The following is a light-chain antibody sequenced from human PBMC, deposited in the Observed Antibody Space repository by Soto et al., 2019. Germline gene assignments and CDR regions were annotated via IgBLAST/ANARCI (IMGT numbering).Light chain of an antibody. CDR3: SSYTSSITLV. CDR2: EVS. V-gene: IGLV2-14*01. J-gene: IGLJ2*01. Sequence: QSALTQPASVSGSPGQSITISCTGTSSDVGGYKFVSWYQQNPGKAPKLMIYEVSNRPSGVSNRFSGSKSGNTASLTISGLQAEDEADYYCSSYTSSITLVFGGGTKLTVL. CDR1: SSDVGGYKF.